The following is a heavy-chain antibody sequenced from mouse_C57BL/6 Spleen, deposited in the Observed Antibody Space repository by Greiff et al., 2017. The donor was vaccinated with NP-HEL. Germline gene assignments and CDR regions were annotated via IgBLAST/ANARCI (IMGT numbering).Heavy chain of an antibody. Sequence: DVMLVESGGGLVKPGGSLKLSCAASGFTFSDYGMHWVRQAPEKGLEWVAYISSGSSTIYYADTVKGRFTISRDNAKNTLFLQMTSLRSEDTAMYYCARGYYGSTPMDYWGQGTSVTVSS. CDR1: GFTFSDYG. J-gene: IGHJ4*01. CDR3: ARGYYGSTPMDY. CDR2: ISSGSSTI. V-gene: IGHV5-17*01. D-gene: IGHD1-1*01.